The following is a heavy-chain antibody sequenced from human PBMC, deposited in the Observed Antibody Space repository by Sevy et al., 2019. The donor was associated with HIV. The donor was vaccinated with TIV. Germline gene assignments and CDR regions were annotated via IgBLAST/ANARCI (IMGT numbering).Heavy chain of an antibody. J-gene: IGHJ4*02. CDR1: GFTFNVYG. CDR3: AKDLTERYSTSSGDFDY. V-gene: IGHV3-30*02. CDR2: TRYDGSIK. Sequence: GGSLRLSCAASGFTFNVYGMHWVRQAPGKGLQWVAFTRYDGSIKYYADSVKGRFTISRDNSKNTLYLQMNSLRVEDTAMYYGAKDLTERYSTSSGDFDYWGQGSLVTVSS. D-gene: IGHD6-6*01.